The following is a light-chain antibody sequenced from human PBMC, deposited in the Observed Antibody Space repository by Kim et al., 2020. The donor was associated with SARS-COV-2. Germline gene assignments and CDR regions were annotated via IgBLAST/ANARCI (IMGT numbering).Light chain of an antibody. Sequence: SSELTQDPAVSVALGQTVRITCQGDSLRSYYATWYQQKPRQAPLLVIFGRNNRPSGIPDRFSGSTSGSTASLTISGTQAEDEADFYCQSRDSGGNVLFGGGTQRTVL. CDR1: SLRSYY. CDR3: QSRDSGGNVL. CDR2: GRN. V-gene: IGLV3-19*01. J-gene: IGLJ2*01.